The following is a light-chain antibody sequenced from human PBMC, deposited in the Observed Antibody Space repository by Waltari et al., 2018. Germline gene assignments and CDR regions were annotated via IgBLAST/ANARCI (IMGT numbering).Light chain of an antibody. CDR1: QDIRNH. Sequence: DIDMTQFPSSLSASVGGRVTITCRATQDIRNHLNWYQHKPGRAPKLLVYDASQLESGVPSRFSGSRSGTYFTFTITILQPEDTATYYCQQYDKFPLTFGGGTKVDI. CDR2: DAS. J-gene: IGKJ4*01. V-gene: IGKV1-33*01. CDR3: QQYDKFPLT.